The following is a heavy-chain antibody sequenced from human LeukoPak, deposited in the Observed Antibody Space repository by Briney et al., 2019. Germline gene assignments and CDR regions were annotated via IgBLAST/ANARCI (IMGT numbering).Heavy chain of an antibody. CDR1: GGSFSGYY. D-gene: IGHD1-7*01. V-gene: IGHV4-34*01. Sequence: SETLSLTCAVYGGSFSGYYWSWIRQPPGKGLEWIGEINHSGSTNYNPSLKSRVTISVDTSKNQFSLKLSSVTAADTAVYYCARPRRWNYRGFDPWGQGTLVTVSS. J-gene: IGHJ5*02. CDR2: INHSGST. CDR3: ARPRRWNYRGFDP.